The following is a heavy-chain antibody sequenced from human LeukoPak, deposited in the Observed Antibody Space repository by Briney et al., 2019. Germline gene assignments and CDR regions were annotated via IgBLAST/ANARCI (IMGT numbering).Heavy chain of an antibody. CDR1: GFTFSSYG. CDR3: VRGAYSSSWLNFDY. V-gene: IGHV3-23*01. D-gene: IGHD6-13*01. J-gene: IGHJ4*02. Sequence: GGSLRLSCAASGFTFSSYGMNWVRQAPGKGLEWVSTISGSGGSTYYADSVKGRFTISRDNSKNTLYLQMNSLRAEDTAVYYCVRGAYSSSWLNFDYWGQGTLVTVSS. CDR2: ISGSGGST.